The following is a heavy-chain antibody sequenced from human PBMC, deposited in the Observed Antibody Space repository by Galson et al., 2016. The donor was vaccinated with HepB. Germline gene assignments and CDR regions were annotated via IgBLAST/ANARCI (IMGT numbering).Heavy chain of an antibody. Sequence: TLSLTCTVSGGSISGGGYFWSWLRQHPGKGLEWIGHIYYRGGTNYNPSLKSRLAISVDTSKNQFSLNLSSVTAADTAVYYCARVFITQVSGANSRVYYGMDFWGQGTTVTVPS. J-gene: IGHJ6*02. CDR2: IYYRGGT. D-gene: IGHD4/OR15-4a*01. V-gene: IGHV4-31*03. CDR1: GGSISGGGYF. CDR3: ARVFITQVSGANSRVYYGMDF.